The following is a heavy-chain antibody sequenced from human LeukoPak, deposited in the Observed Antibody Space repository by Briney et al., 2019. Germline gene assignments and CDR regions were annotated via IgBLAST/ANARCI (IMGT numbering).Heavy chain of an antibody. CDR3: ASESGLTDY. CDR2: ISSSGSTI. Sequence: SLRLACAAYGFTCSSYEMNWVRQAPGKGLEWVSYISSSGSTINDADSVKGRLTISRDNAKNSLYLQMNSPLAEDASVYYCASESGLTDYWGQGTLVTVSS. J-gene: IGHJ4*02. CDR1: GFTCSSYE. D-gene: IGHD3/OR15-3a*01. V-gene: IGHV3-48*03.